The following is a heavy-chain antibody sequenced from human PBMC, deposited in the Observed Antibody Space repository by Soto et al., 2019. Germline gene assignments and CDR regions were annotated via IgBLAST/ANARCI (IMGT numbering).Heavy chain of an antibody. Sequence: QVQLVESGGGVVQPGRSLRLSCAASGFTFSNFGMHLIRQAPGKGLEWVAVISKDGSNKYYADSVKGRFTISRDNSKSTLYLQMRNLRAEDTAVYYCASPDVDTAMDTDYWGQGTLVTVSS. V-gene: IGHV3-30*03. J-gene: IGHJ4*02. CDR2: ISKDGSNK. D-gene: IGHD5-18*01. CDR1: GFTFSNFG. CDR3: ASPDVDTAMDTDY.